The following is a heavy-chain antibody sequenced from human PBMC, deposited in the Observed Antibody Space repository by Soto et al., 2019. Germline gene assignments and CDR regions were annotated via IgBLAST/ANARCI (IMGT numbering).Heavy chain of an antibody. J-gene: IGHJ4*02. Sequence: LRLSCAASGFTFSSYGMHWVRQAPGKGLEWVAVISYDGSNKYYADSVKGRFTISRDNSKNTLYLQMNSLRAEDTAVYYCAKDGVSTVTLDYWGQGTLVTVSS. D-gene: IGHD4-17*01. CDR1: GFTFSSYG. CDR2: ISYDGSNK. CDR3: AKDGVSTVTLDY. V-gene: IGHV3-30*18.